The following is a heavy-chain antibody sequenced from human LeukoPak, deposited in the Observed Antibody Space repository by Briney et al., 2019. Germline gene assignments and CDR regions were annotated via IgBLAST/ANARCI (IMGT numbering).Heavy chain of an antibody. J-gene: IGHJ3*02. CDR2: ISGSGGNT. CDR3: ANPRGNYGAYAFDI. V-gene: IGHV3-23*01. D-gene: IGHD4-17*01. Sequence: GGSLRLSCSASGLTLSSYAMNWVRQAPGKGLEWVSAISGSGGNTYYADSVKGRFTISRDNPKNTLYLQMNSLRAEDTAVYYCANPRGNYGAYAFDIWGQGTMVTVSS. CDR1: GLTLSSYA.